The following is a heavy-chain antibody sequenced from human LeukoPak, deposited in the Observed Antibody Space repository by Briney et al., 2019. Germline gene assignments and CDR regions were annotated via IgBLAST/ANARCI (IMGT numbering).Heavy chain of an antibody. D-gene: IGHD2-15*01. CDR3: ARGQRRLLDY. CDR2: IYYSGST. J-gene: IGHJ4*02. V-gene: IGHV4-61*01. CDR1: GGSVSSDSYF. Sequence: SETLSLTCTVSGGSVSSDSYFWTWIRQPPGKGLEWIGYIYYSGSTNYNPSLKSRVTISLDTSKSQISLKLSSVTAADTAVYYCARGQRRLLDYWGQGPLVTVSS.